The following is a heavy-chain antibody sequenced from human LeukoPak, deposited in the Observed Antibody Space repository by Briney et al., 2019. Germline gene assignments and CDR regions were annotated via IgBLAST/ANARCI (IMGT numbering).Heavy chain of an antibody. V-gene: IGHV3-20*04. Sequence: GGSLRLSCAASGFTFDDYDMSWLRQAPGKGLEWVPGIKRNGGSTGYADSVNGRFTIYRDNAKTSLYLQQNSLRAEDTALYYCARDRSGPFDSWGQGTLVTVSS. CDR1: GFTFDDYD. CDR2: IKRNGGST. J-gene: IGHJ4*02. CDR3: ARDRSGPFDS.